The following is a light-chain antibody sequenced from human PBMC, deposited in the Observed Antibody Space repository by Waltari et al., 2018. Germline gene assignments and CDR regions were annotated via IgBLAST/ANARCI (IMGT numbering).Light chain of an antibody. CDR3: PERSNWPVP. Sequence: EIVLTQSPATLSLSPGQRATLSCRASQSVNRYLAWYQQKPGQAPRLLIYDASNRAPGLPARFRGSWSGTDFPLPISRLESEDFTVYYWPERSNWPVPFGPGTRVDIK. CDR2: DAS. V-gene: IGKV3-11*01. J-gene: IGKJ3*01. CDR1: QSVNRY.